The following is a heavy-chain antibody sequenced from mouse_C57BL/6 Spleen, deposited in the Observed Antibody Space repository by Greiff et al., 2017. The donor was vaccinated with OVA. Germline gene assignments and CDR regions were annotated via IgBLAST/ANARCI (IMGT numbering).Heavy chain of an antibody. CDR1: GFTFSDYG. CDR2: ISSGSSTI. CDR3: AREETGAMDY. V-gene: IGHV5-17*01. Sequence: EVKLMESGGGLVKPGGSLKLSCAASGFTFSDYGMHWVRQAPEKGLEWVAYISSGSSTIYYADTVKGRFTISRDNAKNTLFLQMTSLRSEDTAMYYCAREETGAMDYWGQGTSVTVSS. J-gene: IGHJ4*01.